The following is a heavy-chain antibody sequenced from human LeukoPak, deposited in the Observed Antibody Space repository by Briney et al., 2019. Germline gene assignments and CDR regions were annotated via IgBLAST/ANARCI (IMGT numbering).Heavy chain of an antibody. CDR3: ARKGLAAVGRDRSFDY. CDR1: GFTFSSYW. CDR2: SDGSST. Sequence: GGSLRLSCAASGFTFSSYWMHWVRQAPGKGLVWVSRSDGSSTSYADSVKGRFTISRDNAKNTQYLQMNSLRAEDTAVYYCARKGLAAVGRDRSFDYWVQGTLVTVSS. D-gene: IGHD6-13*01. J-gene: IGHJ4*02. V-gene: IGHV3-74*01.